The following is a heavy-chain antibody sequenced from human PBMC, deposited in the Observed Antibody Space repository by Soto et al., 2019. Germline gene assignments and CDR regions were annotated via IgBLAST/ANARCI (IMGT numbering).Heavy chain of an antibody. D-gene: IGHD1-1*01. V-gene: IGHV1-46*01. CDR1: GYTFTSYY. CDR3: AREVWNDALYYYYGMDV. Sequence: ASVKVSCKASGYTFTSYYMHWVRQAPGQGLEWMGIINPSGGSTSYAQKFQGRVTMTRDTSTSTVYMELSSLRSEDTAVYYCAREVWNDALYYYYGMDVWGQGTTVTVSS. CDR2: INPSGGST. J-gene: IGHJ6*02.